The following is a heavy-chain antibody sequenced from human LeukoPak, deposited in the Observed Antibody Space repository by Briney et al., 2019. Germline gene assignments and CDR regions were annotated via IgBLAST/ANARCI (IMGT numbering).Heavy chain of an antibody. V-gene: IGHV3-23*01. Sequence: GGSLRLSCAASGFTFSSYAMSWVRLAPGKGLEWVSAISGSGGSTYYADSVKGRFTISRDNSKNTLYLQMNSLRAEDTAVYYCAKVEGAVYYYDSSGYYDYWGQGTLVTVSS. CDR1: GFTFSSYA. J-gene: IGHJ4*02. CDR3: AKVEGAVYYYDSSGYYDY. D-gene: IGHD3-22*01. CDR2: ISGSGGST.